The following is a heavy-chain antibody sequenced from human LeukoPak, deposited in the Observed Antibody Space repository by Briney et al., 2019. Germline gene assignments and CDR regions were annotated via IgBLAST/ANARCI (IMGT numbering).Heavy chain of an antibody. J-gene: IGHJ4*02. CDR2: ISYDGSNK. CDR1: GFTFSSYA. D-gene: IGHD3-22*01. V-gene: IGHV3-30*04. CDR3: AKGERDYYDSSGYYDY. Sequence: GGSLRLSCAASGFTFSSYAMHWVRQAPGKGLEWVAVISYDGSNKYYADSVKGRFTISRDNSKNTLYLQMNSLRTEDTALYYCAKGERDYYDSSGYYDYWGQGTLVTVSS.